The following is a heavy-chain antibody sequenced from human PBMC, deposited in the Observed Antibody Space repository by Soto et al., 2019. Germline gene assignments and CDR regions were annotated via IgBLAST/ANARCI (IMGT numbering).Heavy chain of an antibody. V-gene: IGHV1-18*01. D-gene: IGHD2-15*01. Sequence: QVQLVQSGAEVRKPGASMKVSCKASGDTFSSHGIIWVRQAPGQGLEWMGWISGYNGNAKYAQRFQGRVTMTTDTSTSTVYMDLRSLGSDDSAVYYCAREGSYGWYDCWGQGTLVTVSS. CDR3: AREGSYGWYDC. J-gene: IGHJ5*01. CDR1: GDTFSSHG. CDR2: ISGYNGNA.